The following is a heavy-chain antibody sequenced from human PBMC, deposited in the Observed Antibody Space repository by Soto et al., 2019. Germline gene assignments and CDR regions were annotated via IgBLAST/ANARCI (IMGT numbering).Heavy chain of an antibody. J-gene: IGHJ5*02. CDR2: IYPADSDT. V-gene: IGHV5-51*01. Sequence: GSLRVWWRGAGCKCGGYGGGWMSKKQGKGGERVGSIYPADSDTRYSPSFEGQVTISADKSISTAYLQWSSLKAPDTAMYYCARSEGGYCSTYPCYPTWFAPWGQGTPVTVSS. CDR3: ARSEGGYCSTYPCYPTWFAP. CDR1: GCKCGGYG. D-gene: IGHD2-2*01.